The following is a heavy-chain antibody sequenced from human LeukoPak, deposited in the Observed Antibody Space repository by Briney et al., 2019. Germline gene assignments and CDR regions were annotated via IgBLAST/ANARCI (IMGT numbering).Heavy chain of an antibody. CDR2: IDWDDDK. J-gene: IGHJ4*02. CDR3: ARTLRGWTGYSSSYYFDY. V-gene: IGHV2-70*11. Sequence: SCPTLVNPTQTLTLTCTFSGFSLSASGMCVSWIRQPPGKALEWLARIDWDDDKYYSTSLKTRLTISKDTSKNQVVLTMTNMDPVDTATYYCARTLRGWTGYSSSYYFDYWGQGTLVTVSS. D-gene: IGHD6-13*01. CDR1: GFSLSASGMC.